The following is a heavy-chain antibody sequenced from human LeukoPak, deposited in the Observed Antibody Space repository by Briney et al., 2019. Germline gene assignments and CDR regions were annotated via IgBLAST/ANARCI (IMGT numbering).Heavy chain of an antibody. J-gene: IGHJ5*02. V-gene: IGHV3-21*01. D-gene: IGHD6-13*01. CDR1: GFTFSSYS. Sequence: GGSLRLSCAASGFTFSSYSMNWVRQAPGKGLEWVSSISSSSSYIYYADSVKGRFTISRDNAKNSLYLQMNSLRAEDTAVYYCARDPGIAAAGTNNWFDPGGQGTLVTVSS. CDR2: ISSSSSYI. CDR3: ARDPGIAAAGTNNWFDP.